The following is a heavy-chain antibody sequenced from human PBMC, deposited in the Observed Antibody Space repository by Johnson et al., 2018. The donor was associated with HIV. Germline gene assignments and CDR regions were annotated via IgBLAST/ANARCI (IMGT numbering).Heavy chain of an antibody. J-gene: IGHJ3*02. D-gene: IGHD3-16*01. Sequence: EKLVESGGGVVQPGRSLRLSCAASGFTFSSYGMHWVRQAPGKGLEWVGFIRSKSYGGTTEYAASVKGRFTISRDDSKSIAYLQMNSLKTEDTAVYYLTRWGKKGAFDIWGQGTMVTVSS. V-gene: IGHV3-49*04. CDR3: TRWGKKGAFDI. CDR2: IRSKSYGGTT. CDR1: GFTFSSYG.